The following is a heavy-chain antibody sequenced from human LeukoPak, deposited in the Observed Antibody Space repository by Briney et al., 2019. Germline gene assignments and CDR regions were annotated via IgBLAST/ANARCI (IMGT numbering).Heavy chain of an antibody. CDR2: IIPILGIA. J-gene: IGHJ6*02. CDR1: GGTFSSYA. CDR3: ARDQTYYDFWSGYFRGYYYYGMDV. Sequence: SVKVSCKASGGTFSSYAISWVRQAPGQGLEWMGRIIPILGIANYAQKFQGRVTITADKSTSTAYMELSSLRSEDTAVYYCARDQTYYDFWSGYFRGYYYYGMDVWGQGTTVTVSS. V-gene: IGHV1-69*04. D-gene: IGHD3-3*01.